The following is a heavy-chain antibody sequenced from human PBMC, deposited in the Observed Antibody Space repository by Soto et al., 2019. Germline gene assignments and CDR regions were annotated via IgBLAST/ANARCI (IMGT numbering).Heavy chain of an antibody. J-gene: IGHJ6*03. D-gene: IGHD4-17*01. Sequence: GGSLRLSCAASGFTFINAWMSWVRQAPGKGLEWVGRIKSKTDGGTTDYAAPVKGRFTISRDDSKNTLYLQMNSLKTEDTAVYYCTTEYGDFEGYYYYMDVWGKGTTVTVSS. CDR2: IKSKTDGGTT. CDR3: TTEYGDFEGYYYYMDV. V-gene: IGHV3-15*01. CDR1: GFTFINAW.